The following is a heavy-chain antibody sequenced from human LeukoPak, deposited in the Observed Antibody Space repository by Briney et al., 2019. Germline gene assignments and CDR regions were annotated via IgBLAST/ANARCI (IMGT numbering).Heavy chain of an antibody. CDR1: GGSISSYY. J-gene: IGHJ4*02. CDR3: ARVWGELLWFGESVYYFDY. V-gene: IGHV4-59*12. Sequence: PSETLSLTCTVSGGSISSYYWSWIRQPPGKGLEWIGYIYYSGSTNYNPSLKSRVTISVDTSKNQFSLKLSSVTAADTAVYYCARVWGELLWFGESVYYFDYWGQGTLVTVSS. D-gene: IGHD3-10*01. CDR2: IYYSGST.